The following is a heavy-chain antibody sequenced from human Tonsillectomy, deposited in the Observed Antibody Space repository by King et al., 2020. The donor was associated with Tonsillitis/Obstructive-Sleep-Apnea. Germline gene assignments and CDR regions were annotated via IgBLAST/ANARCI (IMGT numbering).Heavy chain of an antibody. J-gene: IGHJ4*02. Sequence: VQLVESGGGVVQPGGSLRLACAASGFTFKNYPIHWVRQAPGKGLEWVAIISYGGRDKGYADSVKGRFTISRDYSKKRVFLQMDSLRGEDTAVYSCASRRQENVTVMRDYWGKGTLVTVSS. D-gene: IGHD2-21*01. CDR2: ISYGGRDK. CDR3: ASRRQENVTVMRDY. V-gene: IGHV3-30*01. CDR1: GFTFKNYP.